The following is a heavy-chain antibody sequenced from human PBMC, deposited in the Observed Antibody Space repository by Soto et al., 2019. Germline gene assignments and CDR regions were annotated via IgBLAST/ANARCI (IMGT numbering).Heavy chain of an antibody. CDR1: GFTASSNS. Sequence: GGSLRPSCAASGFTASSNSMSWVLQAPGKGLEWVSVIYSGGSTYYADSVKGRFTISRDNSKNTLYLQMNSLRAEDTAVYYCARGIGEAYFDYWGQGTLVTVSS. J-gene: IGHJ4*02. V-gene: IGHV3-53*01. CDR3: ARGIGEAYFDY. CDR2: IYSGGST. D-gene: IGHD3-16*02.